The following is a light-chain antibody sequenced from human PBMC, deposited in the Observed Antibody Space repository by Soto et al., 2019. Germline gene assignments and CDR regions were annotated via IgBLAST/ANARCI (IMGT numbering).Light chain of an antibody. CDR1: STDVGGYNY. CDR2: DVT. CDR3: CSYAASHTFGI. V-gene: IGLV2-11*01. Sequence: QSALTQPRSVSGSPGQSVTISCTGTSTDVGGYNYVSWYQQHPGKVPKLMIYDVTKRPSGVPDRFSGSRSGNTASLTISGLQAEDEADYYCCSYAASHTFGIFGGGTKVTVL. J-gene: IGLJ2*01.